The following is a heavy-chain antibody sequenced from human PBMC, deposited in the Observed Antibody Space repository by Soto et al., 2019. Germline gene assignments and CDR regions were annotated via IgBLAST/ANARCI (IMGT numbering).Heavy chain of an antibody. Sequence: GGSLRLSCAASGFTFSNYSLNWVRQAPGKGLEWVSYITRRSSTIYSADSVKGRFTISRDNAKNSLYLQMNSLRAEDTAVYYCARGSDFDFYYYYMDVWGKGTTVTVSS. D-gene: IGHD5-12*01. CDR3: ARGSDFDFYYYYMDV. CDR2: ITRRSSTI. J-gene: IGHJ6*03. V-gene: IGHV3-48*01. CDR1: GFTFSNYS.